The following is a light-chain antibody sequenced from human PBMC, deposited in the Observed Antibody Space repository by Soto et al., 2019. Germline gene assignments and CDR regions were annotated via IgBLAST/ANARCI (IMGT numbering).Light chain of an antibody. CDR2: GAS. J-gene: IGKJ1*01. Sequence: EIVFTQSPGPLSLSPGERATLSCRASQSVSSSFLAWYQQKPGQAPRPLIYGASSRATGIPDRFSGSGSGTDFTLTISRLEPEDVAVYYCHQYGSSPATFGQGTKVDIK. V-gene: IGKV3-20*01. CDR3: HQYGSSPAT. CDR1: QSVSSSF.